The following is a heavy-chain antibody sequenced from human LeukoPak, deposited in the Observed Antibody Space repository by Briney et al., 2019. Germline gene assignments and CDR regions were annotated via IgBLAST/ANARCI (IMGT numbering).Heavy chain of an antibody. Sequence: ASVKVSCKASGYTFTGYYMHWVRQAPGQGLEWMGWINPNSGGTNYAQKFQGRVTMTRVTSISTAYMELSRLRSDDTAVYYCARGGAAAENPELIDYWGPGTLVTVSS. CDR3: ARGGAAAENPELIDY. CDR1: GYTFTGYY. D-gene: IGHD6-13*01. V-gene: IGHV1-2*02. J-gene: IGHJ4*02. CDR2: INPNSGGT.